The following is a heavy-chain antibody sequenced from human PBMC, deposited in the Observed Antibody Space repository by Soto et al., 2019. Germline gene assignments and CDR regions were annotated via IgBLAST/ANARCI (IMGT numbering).Heavy chain of an antibody. J-gene: IGHJ6*02. V-gene: IGHV1-69*04. CDR2: IIPILGIA. Sequence: GASVKVSCKASGGTFSSYTISWVRQAPGQGLEWMGRIIPILGIANYAQKFQGRVTITADKSTSTAYMELSSLRSEDTAMYYCARETVLDYRGMDVWGQGTTVTVSS. D-gene: IGHD1-1*01. CDR1: GGTFSSYT. CDR3: ARETVLDYRGMDV.